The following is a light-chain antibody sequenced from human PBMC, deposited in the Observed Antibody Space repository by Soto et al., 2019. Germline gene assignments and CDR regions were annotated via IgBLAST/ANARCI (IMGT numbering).Light chain of an antibody. J-gene: IGKJ1*01. CDR3: HQYGTSVGT. CDR2: AAS. V-gene: IGKV3-20*01. Sequence: EIVLTQSPGTLSLSPEERATLSCRASQSIGSSYLAWYQQKPGQAPRLLIYAASSRATGIPDRFSGSGSGTDFTLTISRLEPEDFAVYYCHQYGTSVGTFGQGTKVDIK. CDR1: QSIGSSY.